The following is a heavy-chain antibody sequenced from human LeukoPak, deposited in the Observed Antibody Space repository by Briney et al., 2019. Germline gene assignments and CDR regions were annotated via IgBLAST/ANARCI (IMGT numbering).Heavy chain of an antibody. J-gene: IGHJ6*03. V-gene: IGHV4-31*03. CDR1: GGSISSGGYY. CDR2: IYYSGST. CDR3: AGGCSSTSCDSPYYYYYMDV. D-gene: IGHD2-2*02. Sequence: SETLSLTCTVSGGSISSGGYYWSWIRQHPGKGLEWIGYIYYSGSTYYNPSLKSRVTISVDTSKNQFSLKLSSVTAADAAVYYCAGGCSSTSCDSPYYYYYMDVWGKGTTVTVSS.